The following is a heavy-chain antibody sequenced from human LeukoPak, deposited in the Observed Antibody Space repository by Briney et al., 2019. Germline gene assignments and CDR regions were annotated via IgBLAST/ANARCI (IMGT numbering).Heavy chain of an antibody. J-gene: IGHJ5*02. CDR1: GYTFTGYA. CDR2: INAGNGNT. D-gene: IGHD2-2*01. Sequence: ASVKVSCKASGYTFTGYAMHWVRQAPGQRLEWMGWINAGNGNTKYSQKFQGRVTITRDTSASTAYMELSSLRSEDTAVYYCARSGGDCSSTSCYAGWYNWFDPWGQGSLVTVSS. V-gene: IGHV1-3*01. CDR3: ARSGGDCSSTSCYAGWYNWFDP.